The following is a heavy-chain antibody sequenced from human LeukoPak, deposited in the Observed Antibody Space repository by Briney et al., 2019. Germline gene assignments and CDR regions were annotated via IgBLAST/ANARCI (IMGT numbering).Heavy chain of an antibody. V-gene: IGHV3-23*01. J-gene: IGHJ4*02. CDR1: GFTFSSYA. CDR3: ARSVRIVVVPAATPPLDY. Sequence: GGSLRLSCAASGFTFSSYAMSWVRQAPGKGLEWVLAISGSGGSTYYADSVKGRFTISRANSKNTLYLQMNSLRAEDTAVYYCARSVRIVVVPAATPPLDYWGQGTLVTVSS. CDR2: ISGSGGST. D-gene: IGHD2-2*01.